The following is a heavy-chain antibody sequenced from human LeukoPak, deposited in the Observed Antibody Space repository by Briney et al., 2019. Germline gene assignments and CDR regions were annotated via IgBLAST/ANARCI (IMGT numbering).Heavy chain of an antibody. D-gene: IGHD2-8*02. J-gene: IGHJ6*03. CDR2: ISGSGGST. V-gene: IGHV3-23*01. Sequence: GGSLRLSCAASGFTFSSYGMSWVRQAPGKGLEWVSAISGSGGSTYYADSVKGRFTISRDNSKNTLSLQMNSLRAEDTAVYYCAKCPVTGDYYMDVWGKGTTVTISS. CDR3: AKCPVTGDYYMDV. CDR1: GFTFSSYG.